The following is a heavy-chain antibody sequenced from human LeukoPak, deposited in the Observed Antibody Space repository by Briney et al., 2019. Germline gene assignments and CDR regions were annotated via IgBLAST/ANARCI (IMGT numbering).Heavy chain of an antibody. CDR3: ARQGGRITMTYYFDY. V-gene: IGHV4-59*06. CDR1: GGSISSYY. CDR2: IYYSGST. Sequence: SETLSLTCTVSGGSISSYYWSWIRQHPGKGPEWIGYIYYSGSTYYNPSLKSRVTISVDTSKNQFSLKLSSVTAADTAVYYCARQGGRITMTYYFDYWGQGTLVTVSS. J-gene: IGHJ4*02. D-gene: IGHD3-22*01.